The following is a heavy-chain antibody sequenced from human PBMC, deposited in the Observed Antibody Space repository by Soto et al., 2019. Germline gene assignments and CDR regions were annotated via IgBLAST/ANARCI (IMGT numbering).Heavy chain of an antibody. CDR3: ARDPSYYGMDV. J-gene: IGHJ6*02. CDR2: INAGNGNT. Sequence: GASVKVSCKASGYTFTSYAMHWVRQAPGQRLEWMGWINAGNGNTKYSQKFQGRVTITRDTSASTAYMELSSLRTEDTAVYYCARDPSYYGMDVWGQGTTVTVSS. V-gene: IGHV1-3*01. CDR1: GYTFTSYA.